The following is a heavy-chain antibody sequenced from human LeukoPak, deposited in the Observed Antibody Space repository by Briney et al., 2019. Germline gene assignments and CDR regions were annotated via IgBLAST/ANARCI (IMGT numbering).Heavy chain of an antibody. V-gene: IGHV3-23*01. Sequence: GGSLRLSCAASGFTFSSYAMSWVRQAPGKGLEWVSAISGSGGSTYNADSVKGRFTISRDNSKNTLYLQMNSLRAEDTALYYCARGEDSPFDYWGQGTLVTVSS. D-gene: IGHD3-22*01. CDR3: ARGEDSPFDY. CDR2: ISGSGGST. J-gene: IGHJ4*02. CDR1: GFTFSSYA.